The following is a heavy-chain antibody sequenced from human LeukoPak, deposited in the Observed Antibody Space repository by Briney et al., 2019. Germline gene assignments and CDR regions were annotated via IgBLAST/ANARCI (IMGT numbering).Heavy chain of an antibody. D-gene: IGHD7-27*01. CDR1: GGTFGGYY. CDR2: IHYTGAT. V-gene: IGHV4-34*01. CDR3: ARGVLGPYYFDL. Sequence: SETLSLTCAVFGGTFGGYYWSWIRQPPGKGLEWIGEIHYTGATNYKPSLKSRVTISGDPSKNQVSLRLYSVTAADTAVYYCARGVLGPYYFDLWGRGTLVTVSS. J-gene: IGHJ2*01.